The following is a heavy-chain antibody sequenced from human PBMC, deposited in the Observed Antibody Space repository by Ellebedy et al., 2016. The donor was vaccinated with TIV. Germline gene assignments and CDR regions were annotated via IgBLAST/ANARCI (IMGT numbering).Heavy chain of an antibody. Sequence: ASVKVSXKASGYTFTSYYMHWVRQAPGQGLEWMGIINPSGGSTSYAQKFQGRVTMTRDTSTSTAYMELRSLRSDDTAVYYCAREGLIGIAAAAFDYWGQGTLVTVSS. J-gene: IGHJ4*02. V-gene: IGHV1-46*01. D-gene: IGHD6-13*01. CDR1: GYTFTSYY. CDR2: INPSGGST. CDR3: AREGLIGIAAAAFDY.